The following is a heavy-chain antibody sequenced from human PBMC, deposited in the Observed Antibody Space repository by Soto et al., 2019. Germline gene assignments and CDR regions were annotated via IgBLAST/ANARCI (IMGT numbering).Heavy chain of an antibody. D-gene: IGHD1-1*01. J-gene: IGHJ5*01. CDR3: ASRDPGTGIDS. V-gene: IGHV4-4*02. CDR1: PGSFSSNNW. Sequence: QVQLQESGPGLVKPSETLSLTCGVSPGSFSSNNWWTWVRQPPGQGLEWIGEIYRTGSTNYNTSLKSRLNISLDKSENLFSLWLTSLTASDTAMYFCASRDPGTGIDSWGQGTLVTVSS. CDR2: IYRTGST.